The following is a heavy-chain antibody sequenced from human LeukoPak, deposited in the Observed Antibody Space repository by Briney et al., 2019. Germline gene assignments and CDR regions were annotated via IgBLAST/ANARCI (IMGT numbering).Heavy chain of an antibody. J-gene: IGHJ5*02. V-gene: IGHV4-39*01. CDR1: GGSISSSSYY. Sequence: KPSETLSLTCTVSGGSISSSSYYWGWIRQPPGEGLEWIGSIYYSGSTYYNPSLKSRVTISVDTSKNQFSLKLSSVTAADTAVYYCARHGYITMVRGVIRRWNWFDPWGQGTLVTVSS. D-gene: IGHD3-10*01. CDR2: IYYSGST. CDR3: ARHGYITMVRGVIRRWNWFDP.